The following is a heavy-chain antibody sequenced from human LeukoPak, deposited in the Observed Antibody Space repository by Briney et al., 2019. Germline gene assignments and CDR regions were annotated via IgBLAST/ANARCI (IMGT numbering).Heavy chain of an antibody. V-gene: IGHV3-48*01. CDR3: ASLEMATILGGQSAFDY. J-gene: IGHJ4*02. CDR1: GFTFSSYS. D-gene: IGHD5-24*01. Sequence: GGSLRLSCAASGFTFSSYSMNWVRQAPGKGLEWVSYISSSSSTIYYADSVKGRFTISRDNAKNSLYLQMNSLRAEDTAVYYCASLEMATILGGQSAFDYWGQGTLVTVSS. CDR2: ISSSSSTI.